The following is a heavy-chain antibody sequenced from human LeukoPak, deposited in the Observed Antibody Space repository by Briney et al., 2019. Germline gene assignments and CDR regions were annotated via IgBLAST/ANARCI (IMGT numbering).Heavy chain of an antibody. CDR2: ISSSSSYI. V-gene: IGHV3-21*01. Sequence: PGGSLRLSCAASGFTFSSYSMNWVRQAPGKGLEWVSSISSSSSYIYYADSVKGRFTISRDNAKNSLYLQMNSLRAEDTAVYYCARDLSYDSSGYHDAFDIWGQGTMVTVSP. CDR1: GFTFSSYS. CDR3: ARDLSYDSSGYHDAFDI. J-gene: IGHJ3*02. D-gene: IGHD3-22*01.